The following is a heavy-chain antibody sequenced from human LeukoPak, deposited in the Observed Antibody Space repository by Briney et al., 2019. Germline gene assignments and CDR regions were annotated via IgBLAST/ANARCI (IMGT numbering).Heavy chain of an antibody. V-gene: IGHV3-21*01. D-gene: IGHD4-17*01. CDR2: ISSTSGYI. J-gene: IGHJ3*02. CDR3: ARENGDYADAFDI. CDR1: GFTFTNYR. Sequence: GGSLRLSCAASGFTFTNYRMTWVRQAPGKGLEWVSSISSTSGYIFYADSVQGRFTISRDNAKSSLYLQMNGLRAEDTAVYYCARENGDYADAFDIWGQGTMVTVSS.